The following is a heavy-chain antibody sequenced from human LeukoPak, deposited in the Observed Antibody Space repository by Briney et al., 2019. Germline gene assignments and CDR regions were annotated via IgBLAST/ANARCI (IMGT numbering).Heavy chain of an antibody. V-gene: IGHV3-74*01. D-gene: IGHD5-18*01. Sequence: GGSLRLSCAASGFTFSSYWMHWVRQAPGKGLVWVSRINSDGSSTSYADSVKGRFTISRDNAKNTLYLQMNSLRAEDTAVYYCARGIQLCLFDYWGQGTLVTVSS. CDR2: INSDGSST. CDR1: GFTFSSYW. CDR3: ARGIQLCLFDY. J-gene: IGHJ4*02.